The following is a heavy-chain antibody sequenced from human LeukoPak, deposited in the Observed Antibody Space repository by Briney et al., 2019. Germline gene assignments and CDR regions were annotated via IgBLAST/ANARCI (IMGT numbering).Heavy chain of an antibody. V-gene: IGHV1-18*01. CDR1: GYTFTSYG. J-gene: IGHJ4*02. CDR2: ISAYNGNT. CDR3: ARVGSPVYYGSGCYYTDFDY. D-gene: IGHD3-10*01. Sequence: ASVKVSCKVSGYTFTSYGISWVRQAPGQGLEWMGWISAYNGNTNYAQKLQGRVTMTTDTSTSTAYMELRSLRSDDTAVYYCARVGSPVYYGSGCYYTDFDYWGQGTLVTVSS.